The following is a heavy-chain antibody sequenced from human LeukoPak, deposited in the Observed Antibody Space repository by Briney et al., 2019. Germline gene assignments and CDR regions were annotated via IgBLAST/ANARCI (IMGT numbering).Heavy chain of an antibody. CDR1: GYTFTSYG. D-gene: IGHD5-12*01. Sequence: EASVKVSCKASGYTFTSYGISWVRQAPGQGLGLMGWISAYNGNTNYAQKLQGRVTMTTDTSTSTAYMELRSLRSDDTDVYYCARKKWTTIPPNHYGMDVWGQGTTVTVSS. CDR3: ARKKWTTIPPNHYGMDV. V-gene: IGHV1-18*01. CDR2: ISAYNGNT. J-gene: IGHJ6*02.